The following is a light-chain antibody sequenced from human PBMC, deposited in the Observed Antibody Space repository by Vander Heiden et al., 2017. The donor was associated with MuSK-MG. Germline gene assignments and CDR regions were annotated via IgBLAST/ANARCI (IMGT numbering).Light chain of an antibody. CDR1: QSVSSGY. J-gene: IGKJ4*01. V-gene: IGKV3-20*01. CDR2: EAS. Sequence: ETVLTQSPGTLSLSPGERATLSCRASQSVSSGYLAWYQQKPGQAPRLLISEASSRATGIPDRFSGSGSGTDFTLTISRLEPEDSAVYYCQQYGNSPLTFGGGTKVEVK. CDR3: QQYGNSPLT.